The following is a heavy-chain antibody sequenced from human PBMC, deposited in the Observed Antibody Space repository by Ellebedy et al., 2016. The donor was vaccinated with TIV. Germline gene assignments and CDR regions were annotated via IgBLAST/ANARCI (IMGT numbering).Heavy chain of an antibody. D-gene: IGHD3-22*01. CDR2: IIPIFGTA. V-gene: IGHV1-69*13. J-gene: IGHJ4*02. CDR1: GGTFSSYA. Sequence: SVKVSXKASGGTFSSYAISWVRQAPGQGLEWMGGIIPIFGTANYAQKFQGRVTITADESTSTAYMELSSLRSEDTAVYYCARLGSSGYYPTPGSVGRDYWGQGTLVTVSS. CDR3: ARLGSSGYYPTPGSVGRDY.